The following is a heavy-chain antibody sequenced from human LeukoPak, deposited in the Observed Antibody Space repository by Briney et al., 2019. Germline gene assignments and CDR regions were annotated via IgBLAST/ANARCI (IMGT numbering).Heavy chain of an antibody. J-gene: IGHJ4*02. V-gene: IGHV3-23*01. CDR2: TISSGNST. CDR3: AKPYSTSSKFMFDY. Sequence: GGSLRLSCAASGFTFSSYAMSWVRQAPGKRLEWVSTTISSGNSTYYPDSVKGRFTISRDNSKNTLYLQMNSLRAEDTAVYYCAKPYSTSSKFMFDYWGQGTLVTVPS. CDR1: GFTFSSYA. D-gene: IGHD6-6*01.